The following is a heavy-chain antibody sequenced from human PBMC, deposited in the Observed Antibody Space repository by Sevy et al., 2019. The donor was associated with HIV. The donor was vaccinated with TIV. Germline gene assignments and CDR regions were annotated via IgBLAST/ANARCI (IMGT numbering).Heavy chain of an antibody. CDR1: RYTFTDYY. V-gene: IGHV1-2*02. D-gene: IGHD4-17*01. CDR2: INPNDGVT. Sequence: AAVKVSCKASRYTFTDYYVHWVGQAPGQGLEWMGWINPNDGVTKYAQRFQGRFTMTRDTSISTAYMELNRLTPDDTSVYYCGRLTTMSTSDEYGMDVWGQGTLVTVSS. J-gene: IGHJ6*02. CDR3: GRLTTMSTSDEYGMDV.